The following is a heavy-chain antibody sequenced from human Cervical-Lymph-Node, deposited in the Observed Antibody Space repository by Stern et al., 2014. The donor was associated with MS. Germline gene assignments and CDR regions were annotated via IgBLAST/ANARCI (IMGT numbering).Heavy chain of an antibody. CDR2: INPNSGGT. Sequence: VQLLESGAEVKKPGASVKVSCKASGYTFTGYYMHWVRQAPGQGLEWMGWINPNSGGTNYAQKFQGRVTMTRDTSISTAYMELSRLRSDDTAVYYCARGRLGRQWLGYFDYWGQGTLVTVSS. V-gene: IGHV1-2*02. D-gene: IGHD6-19*01. J-gene: IGHJ4*02. CDR1: GYTFTGYY. CDR3: ARGRLGRQWLGYFDY.